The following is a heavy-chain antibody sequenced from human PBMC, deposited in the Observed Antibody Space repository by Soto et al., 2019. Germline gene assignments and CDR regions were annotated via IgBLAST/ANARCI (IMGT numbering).Heavy chain of an antibody. D-gene: IGHD3-10*01. CDR1: GGSISSYY. CDR2: IYYSGST. Sequence: SETLCLTCTVSGGSISSYYWSGIRQPPGKGLEWIGYIYYSGSTNYNPSLKSRVTISVDTSKNQFSLKLSSVTAADTAVYYCARDRLKDYYGSGSYRSDAFDIWGQGTMVTVSS. CDR3: ARDRLKDYYGSGSYRSDAFDI. J-gene: IGHJ3*02. V-gene: IGHV4-59*01.